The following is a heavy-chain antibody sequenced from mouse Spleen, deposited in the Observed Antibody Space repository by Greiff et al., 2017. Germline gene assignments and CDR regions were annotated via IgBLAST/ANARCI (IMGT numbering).Heavy chain of an antibody. V-gene: IGHV7-3*02. D-gene: IGHD4-1*02. J-gene: IGHJ3*01. CDR3: ARDLQLGWFAY. Sequence: EVKLVESGGGLVQPGGSLRLSCATSGFTFTDYYMSWVRQPPGKALEWLGFIRNKANGYTTEYSASVKGRFTISRDNSQSILYLQMNTLRAEDSATYYCARDLQLGWFAYWGQGTLVTVSA. CDR1: GFTFTDYY. CDR2: IRNKANGYTT.